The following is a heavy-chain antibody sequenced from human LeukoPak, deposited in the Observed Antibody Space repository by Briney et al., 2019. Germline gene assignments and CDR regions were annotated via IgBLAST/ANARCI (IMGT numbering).Heavy chain of an antibody. CDR3: ASPGYSYGPNYYYYGMDV. CDR2: INPNSGGT. D-gene: IGHD5-18*01. J-gene: IGHJ6*02. V-gene: IGHV1-2*06. CDR1: GYTFTGYY. Sequence: ASVKLSCKASGYTFTGYYMHWVRQAPGQGLEWMGRINPNSGGTNYAQKFQGRVTMTRDTSISTAYMELSRLRSDDTAVYYCASPGYSYGPNYYYYGMDVWGQGTTVTVSS.